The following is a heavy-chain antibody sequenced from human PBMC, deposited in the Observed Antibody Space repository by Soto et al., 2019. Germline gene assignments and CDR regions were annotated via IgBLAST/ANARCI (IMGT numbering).Heavy chain of an antibody. D-gene: IGHD4-4*01. CDR3: AKDGHDYSNRRYYYYGMDV. CDR1: VFTFSSYG. J-gene: IGHJ6*02. CDR2: ISYDGSNK. V-gene: IGHV3-30*18. Sequence: GGSLRLSCAASVFTFSSYGMRWVRQAPGKGLEWVAVISYDGSNKYYADSVKGRFTISRDNSKNTLYLQMNSLRAEDTAVYYCAKDGHDYSNRRYYYYGMDVWGQGTTVTVSS.